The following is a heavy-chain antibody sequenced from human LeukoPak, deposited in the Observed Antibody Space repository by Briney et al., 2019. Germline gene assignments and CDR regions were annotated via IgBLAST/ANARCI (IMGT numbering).Heavy chain of an antibody. CDR1: GGTFNNSA. V-gene: IGHV1-69*04. D-gene: IGHD3-10*01. J-gene: IGHJ4*02. CDR3: AREMGDREFYFDY. CDR2: IIPIVDVT. Sequence: ASVKVSCKTSGGTFNNSAISWVRQAPGQGLQWVGRIIPIVDVTSYAQNFKGRVTITADESTTTAYMELSSLRSEDTAVYYCAREMGDREFYFDYWGQGTLVTVSS.